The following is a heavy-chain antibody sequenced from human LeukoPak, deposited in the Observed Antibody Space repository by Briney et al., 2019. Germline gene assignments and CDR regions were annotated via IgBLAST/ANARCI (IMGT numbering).Heavy chain of an antibody. CDR3: ARGENSGSTYYFDY. CDR1: GVSISSGGYS. Sequence: YPSETLSLTCAVSGVSISSGGYSWSWIRQPPGKGLEWIGYIYHSGSTYYNPSLKSRVTISVDTSKNQFSLKLSSVTAADTAVYYCARGENSGSTYYFDYWGQGTLVTVSS. CDR2: IYHSGST. J-gene: IGHJ4*02. V-gene: IGHV4-30-2*01. D-gene: IGHD1-26*01.